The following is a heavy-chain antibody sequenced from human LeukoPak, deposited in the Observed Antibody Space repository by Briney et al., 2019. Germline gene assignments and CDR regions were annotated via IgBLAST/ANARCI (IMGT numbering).Heavy chain of an antibody. D-gene: IGHD3-22*01. J-gene: IGHJ4*02. V-gene: IGHV4-61*02. CDR2: IYTSGST. CDR1: GGSISSGSYY. CDR3: ARYSYDSSGYYWDYFDY. Sequence: SETPSLTCTVSGGSISSGSYYWSWIRQPAGKGLEWIGRIYTSGSTNYNPSLKSRVTISVDTSKNQFSLKLSSVTAADTAVYYCARYSYDSSGYYWDYFDYWGQGTLVTVSS.